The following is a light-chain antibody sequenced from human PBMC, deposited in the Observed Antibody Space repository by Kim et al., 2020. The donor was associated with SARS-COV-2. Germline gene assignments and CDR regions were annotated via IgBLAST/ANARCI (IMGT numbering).Light chain of an antibody. CDR3: QQRNVWPGT. Sequence: FPPGEPTPPSCRASQSFARCLSWYQHTRGQPPRLLFFDASSRATGIPARFSGSGSGTDFILTISSLEPEDFAVYYCQQRNVWPGTFGQGTKLEI. CDR2: DAS. J-gene: IGKJ2*01. CDR1: QSFARC. V-gene: IGKV3-11*01.